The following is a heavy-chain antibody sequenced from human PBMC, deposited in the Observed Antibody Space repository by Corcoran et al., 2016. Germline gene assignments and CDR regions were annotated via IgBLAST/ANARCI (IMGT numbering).Heavy chain of an antibody. D-gene: IGHD3-22*01. CDR1: GFTFSTYG. Sequence: QVQLVESGGGVVQPGRSLRVSCAASGFTFSTYGMHWVRQAPGKGLAWVAVIAYDGSNKYYADSVKGRFTISRDNSKNTLYLQMNSLRAEDTAVYYCAKDSSRGTGAIWLVVRYDGMDVWGQGTTVTVSS. J-gene: IGHJ6*02. CDR3: AKDSSRGTGAIWLVVRYDGMDV. CDR2: IAYDGSNK. V-gene: IGHV3-30*18.